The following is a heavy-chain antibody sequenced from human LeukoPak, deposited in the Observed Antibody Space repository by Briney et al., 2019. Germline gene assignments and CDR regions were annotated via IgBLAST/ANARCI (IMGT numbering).Heavy chain of an antibody. Sequence: GSLRLSCAASGFTFDDYTMHWVRQAPGKGLEWVAFIRYDGSNKYYADSVKGRFTISRDNSKNTLYLQMNSLRAEDTAVYYCAKDPRGYSYGYGSDYWGQGTLVTVSS. J-gene: IGHJ4*02. CDR3: AKDPRGYSYGYGSDY. CDR2: IRYDGSNK. V-gene: IGHV3-30*02. D-gene: IGHD5-18*01. CDR1: GFTFDDYT.